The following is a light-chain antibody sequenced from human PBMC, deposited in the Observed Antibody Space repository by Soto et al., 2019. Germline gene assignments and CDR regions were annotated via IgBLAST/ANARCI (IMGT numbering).Light chain of an antibody. J-gene: IGLJ3*02. V-gene: IGLV2-14*01. CDR2: EVS. CDR1: SSDVGIYNY. CDR3: GSYTPSSTLG. Sequence: QSALTQPASVSGSPGQSITISCTGTSSDVGIYNYVSWYQQHPGKVPKLMLYEVSNRPSGVSNRFSGSMSGNTASLTISGLQAEDEADYFVGSYTPSSTLGFVGWIKVTVL.